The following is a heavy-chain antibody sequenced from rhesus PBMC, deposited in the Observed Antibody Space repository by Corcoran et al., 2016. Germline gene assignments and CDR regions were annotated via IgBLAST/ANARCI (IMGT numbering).Heavy chain of an antibody. V-gene: IGHV4-122*02. CDR3: ARDRYCSGGFCSSLGY. D-gene: IGHD2-39*02. J-gene: IGHJ4*01. Sequence: QGQLQESGPGLVKPSDTLSLTCAVSGGAINSGYSYWSWIRQPPGKGLEWIGYITYSGTTGYNPSLKSRIITSRATSKNQLSLTLSSVTAADTAVYYCARDRYCSGGFCSSLGYWGQGVLVTVSS. CDR2: ITYSGTT. CDR1: GGAINSGYSY.